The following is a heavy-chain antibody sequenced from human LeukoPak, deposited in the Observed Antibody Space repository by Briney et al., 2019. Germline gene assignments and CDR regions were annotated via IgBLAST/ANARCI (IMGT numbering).Heavy chain of an antibody. CDR1: GGSISSGDYY. D-gene: IGHD3-22*01. CDR3: AGGDAYYYDSSGYYKEGVGYYFDY. V-gene: IGHV4-30-4*08. CDR2: IYYSANT. J-gene: IGHJ4*02. Sequence: SETLSLTCTVSGGSISSGDYYWSWLRPPPGKGLEWIGNIYYSANTHYNPTLKSRVTISVDTSKNQFSLKRSSVTAADTAVYYCAGGDAYYYDSSGYYKEGVGYYFDYWGQGTLVTVSS.